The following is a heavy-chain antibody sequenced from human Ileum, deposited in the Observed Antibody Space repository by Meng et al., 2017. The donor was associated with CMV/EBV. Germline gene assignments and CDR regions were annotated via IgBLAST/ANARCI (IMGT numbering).Heavy chain of an antibody. CDR2: IYYSGST. Sequence: SQTLSLTCTVSGGSISSSSYYWGWIRQPPGKGLEWIGSIYYSGSTYYNPSLKSRVTISVDTSKNQFSLKVSSLTAADTAVYYCARRSGSYVDCWGQGTLVTVSS. CDR1: GGSISSSSYY. CDR3: ARRSGSYVDC. J-gene: IGHJ4*02. V-gene: IGHV4-39*01. D-gene: IGHD1-26*01.